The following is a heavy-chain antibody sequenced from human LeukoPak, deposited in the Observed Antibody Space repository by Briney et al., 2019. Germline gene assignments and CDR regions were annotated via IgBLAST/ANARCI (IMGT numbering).Heavy chain of an antibody. CDR2: IYYSGST. Sequence: SETLSLTCTVSGGSISSYYWSWIRQPPGKGLEWIGYIYYSGSTNYNPSLKSRVTISVDTSKNQFSLKLSSVTAADTAVYYCAGWLAAQTSAYYGMDVWGQGTTVTVSS. CDR1: GGSISSYY. J-gene: IGHJ6*02. CDR3: AGWLAAQTSAYYGMDV. D-gene: IGHD6-19*01. V-gene: IGHV4-59*01.